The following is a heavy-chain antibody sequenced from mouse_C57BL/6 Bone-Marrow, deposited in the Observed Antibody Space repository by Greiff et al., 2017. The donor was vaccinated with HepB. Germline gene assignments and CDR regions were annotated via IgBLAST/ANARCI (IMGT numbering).Heavy chain of an antibody. CDR1: GFTFSNYW. CDR2: IRLKSDNYAT. D-gene: IGHD2-1*01. CDR3: TAIYYGNYGWYFDV. J-gene: IGHJ1*03. Sequence: DVQLQESGGGLVQPGGSMKLSCVASGFTFSNYWMNWVRQSPEKGLEWVAQIRLKSDNYATHYAESVKGRFTISRDDSKSSVYLQMNNLRAEDTGIYYCTAIYYGNYGWYFDVWGTGTTVTVSS. V-gene: IGHV6-3*01.